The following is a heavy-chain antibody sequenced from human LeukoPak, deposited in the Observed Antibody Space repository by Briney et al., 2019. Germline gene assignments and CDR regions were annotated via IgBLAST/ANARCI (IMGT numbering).Heavy chain of an antibody. CDR2: INHSGST. D-gene: IGHD5-18*01. V-gene: IGHV4-34*01. Sequence: SETLSLTCAVYGGSFSGYYWSWIRQPPGKGLEWIGEINHSGSTNYNPSLKSRVTISVDTSKNQFSLKLSSVTAADTAVYYCARGYWGSGYGYGIFDYWGQGTLVTVSS. CDR3: ARGYWGSGYGYGIFDY. J-gene: IGHJ4*02. CDR1: GGSFSGYY.